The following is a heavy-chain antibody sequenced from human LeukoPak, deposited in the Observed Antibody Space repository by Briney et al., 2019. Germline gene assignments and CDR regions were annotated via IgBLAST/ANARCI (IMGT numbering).Heavy chain of an antibody. V-gene: IGHV3-30-3*01. D-gene: IGHD2-15*01. CDR3: ARDRRYCSGGSCYFDYFFDY. CDR2: ISYDGSIN. J-gene: IGHJ4*02. CDR1: GFTFNSYA. Sequence: GGSLRLSCAASGFTFNSYAVHWVRQAPDKGLEWVAVISYDGSINFYAASVRGRFTISRDNSKNTLYLQMNSLRTEDTALYFCARDRRYCSGGSCYFDYFFDYWGQGTLVTVSS.